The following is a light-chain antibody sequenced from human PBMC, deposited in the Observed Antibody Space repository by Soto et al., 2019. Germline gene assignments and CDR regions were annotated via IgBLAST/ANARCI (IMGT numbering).Light chain of an antibody. CDR2: AAS. CDR3: QHYVGGPTVT. V-gene: IGKV1-5*01. CDR1: QSISSW. Sequence: DIQMTLSPSTLSAYVGDRVTINCRASQSISSWLAWYQQKPGKAPKLLIYAASTLQSGVPSRFSGSGSGTEFTLTSSSLQPEDFALYYCQHYVGGPTVTFGQGTRLEIK. J-gene: IGKJ5*01.